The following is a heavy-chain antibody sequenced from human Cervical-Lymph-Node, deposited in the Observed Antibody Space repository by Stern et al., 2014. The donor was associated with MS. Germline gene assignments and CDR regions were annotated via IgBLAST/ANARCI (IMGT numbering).Heavy chain of an antibody. CDR3: AKDSGYSGYDSFFDY. CDR2: ISWNSGSI. J-gene: IGHJ4*02. CDR1: GFTFDDYA. D-gene: IGHD5-12*01. V-gene: IGHV3-9*01. Sequence: EVQLVESGGGLVQPGRSLRVSCAASGFTFDDYAMHWVRQAPGKGLEWVSGISWNSGSIDYADSVKGRFTISRDNAKNSLYLQMNSLRAEDTALYYCAKDSGYSGYDSFFDYWGQGTLVTVSS.